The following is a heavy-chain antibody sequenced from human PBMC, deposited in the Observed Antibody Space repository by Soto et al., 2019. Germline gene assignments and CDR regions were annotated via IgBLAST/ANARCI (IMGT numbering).Heavy chain of an antibody. V-gene: IGHV3-43*01. CDR2: ISWDGGST. J-gene: IGHJ4*02. Sequence: PGESLKISCAASGFTFDDYTMHWVRQAPGKGLEWVSLISWDGGSTYYADSVKGRFTISRDNSKNSLYLQMNSLRTEDTALYYCAKEFGIRQQLPTKTLDYWGQGTLVTVSS. D-gene: IGHD6-13*01. CDR1: GFTFDDYT. CDR3: AKEFGIRQQLPTKTLDY.